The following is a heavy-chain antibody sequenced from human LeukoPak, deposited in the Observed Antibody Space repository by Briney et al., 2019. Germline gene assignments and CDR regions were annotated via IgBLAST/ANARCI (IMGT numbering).Heavy chain of an antibody. CDR1: GFTFSDYY. D-gene: IGHD6-19*01. V-gene: IGHV3-11*01. J-gene: IGHJ4*02. CDR2: ISSSGSTI. CDR3: ASVIAVAGTDAPDVGY. Sequence: PGGSLRLSCAASGFTFSDYYMSWIRQAPGKGLEWVSYISSSGSTIYYADSVKGRFTISRDNAKNSLYLQMNSLRAEDTAVYYCASVIAVAGTDAPDVGYWGQGTLVTVSS.